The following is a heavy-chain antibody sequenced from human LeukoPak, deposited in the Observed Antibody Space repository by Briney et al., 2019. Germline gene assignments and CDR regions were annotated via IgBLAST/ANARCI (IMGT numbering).Heavy chain of an antibody. Sequence: GGSLRLSCAASGFTFSSYSMNWVRQAPGKGLEWVSSISSSSSYIYYADSVKGRFTISRDNAKNSLYLQMNGLRAEDTAVYYCASPCRYSGSPRGCDYWGQGTLVTVSS. J-gene: IGHJ4*02. D-gene: IGHD1-26*01. CDR2: ISSSSSYI. CDR3: ASPCRYSGSPRGCDY. CDR1: GFTFSSYS. V-gene: IGHV3-21*01.